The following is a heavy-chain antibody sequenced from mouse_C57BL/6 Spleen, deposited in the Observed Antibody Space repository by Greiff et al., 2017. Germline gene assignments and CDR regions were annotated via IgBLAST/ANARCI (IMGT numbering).Heavy chain of an antibody. Sequence: VQLQQSGAELARPGASVKMSCKASGYTFTSYTLHWVNQRPGQGLEWIGYINPSSGYTKYNQKFKDKATLTADKSSSTAYMQLSSLTSEDSAVYYWARGYYDYDSKKNYFDYWGQGTTLTVSS. CDR3: ARGYYDYDSKKNYFDY. V-gene: IGHV1-4*01. J-gene: IGHJ2*01. D-gene: IGHD2-4*01. CDR1: GYTFTSYT. CDR2: INPSSGYT.